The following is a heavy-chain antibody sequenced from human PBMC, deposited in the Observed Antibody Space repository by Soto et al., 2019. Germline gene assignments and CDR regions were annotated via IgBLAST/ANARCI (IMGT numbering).Heavy chain of an antibody. CDR1: GYTFTSYY. V-gene: IGHV1-46*03. Sequence: QVQLVQSGAEVKKPGASVKVSCKASGYTFTSYYMHWVRQAPGQGLEWMGIINPSGGSTSYAQKFQGRVTMTRDTSTSTVYMELSSLRSEDTAVYCCARDRSEYCSGGSCYSFAFDIWGQGTMVTVSS. CDR3: ARDRSEYCSGGSCYSFAFDI. CDR2: INPSGGST. J-gene: IGHJ3*02. D-gene: IGHD2-15*01.